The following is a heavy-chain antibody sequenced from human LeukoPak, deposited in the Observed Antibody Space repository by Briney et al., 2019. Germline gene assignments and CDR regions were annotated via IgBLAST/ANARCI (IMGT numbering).Heavy chain of an antibody. Sequence: ASVQVSCKASGYTFTGYYMHWVRQAPGQGLEWMGWINPNSGGTKYAQKFQGRVTMTRDTPISTAYMELSRLRSDDTAVYYCARDRGVYVGTFDYWGQGTLVTVSS. CDR3: ARDRGVYVGTFDY. J-gene: IGHJ4*02. CDR1: GYTFTGYY. CDR2: INPNSGGT. V-gene: IGHV1-2*02. D-gene: IGHD2-8*02.